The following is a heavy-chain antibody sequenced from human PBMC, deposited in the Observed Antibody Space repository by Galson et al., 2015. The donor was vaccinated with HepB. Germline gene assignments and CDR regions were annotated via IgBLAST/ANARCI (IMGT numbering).Heavy chain of an antibody. Sequence: SVKVSCKASGYTFTSYYVHWVRQAPGQGLEWMGIINPSGGSTSYAQKFQGRVTMTRDTSTSTVYMELSSLRSEDTAVYYCARDLEALGLWVTMVRGVMSYYYYGMDVWGQGTTVTVSS. V-gene: IGHV1-46*01. CDR1: GYTFTSYY. J-gene: IGHJ6*02. D-gene: IGHD3-10*01. CDR2: INPSGGST. CDR3: ARDLEALGLWVTMVRGVMSYYYYGMDV.